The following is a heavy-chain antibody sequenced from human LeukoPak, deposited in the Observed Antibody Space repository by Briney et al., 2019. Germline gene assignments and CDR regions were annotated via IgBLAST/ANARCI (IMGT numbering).Heavy chain of an antibody. D-gene: IGHD2-2*01. CDR2: IYNSGST. J-gene: IGHJ4*02. CDR3: ARGPYASDAGY. V-gene: IGHV4-31*03. Sequence: SQTLSLTCTVSGGSISSGGYYWNWIRQHPGKGLEWIGYIYNSGSTYYNPSLKSRSTISVDTSKNQFSLKLSSVAAADTAVYYCARGPYASDAGYWGQGTLVTVSS. CDR1: GGSISSGGYY.